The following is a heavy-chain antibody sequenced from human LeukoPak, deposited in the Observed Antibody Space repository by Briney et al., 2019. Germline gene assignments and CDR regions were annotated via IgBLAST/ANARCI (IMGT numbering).Heavy chain of an antibody. J-gene: IGHJ4*02. CDR2: IRGSDGST. V-gene: IGHV3-23*01. Sequence: GGSLRLSCAASGFTFSSYAMSWVRQAPGKGLEWVSGIRGSDGSTYFADSVKGRFTISRDNSKNTLYLQMNSLRAEDTAVYYCAKGTVVPAASGDYWGQGTLVTVSS. CDR1: GFTFSSYA. D-gene: IGHD2-2*01. CDR3: AKGTVVPAASGDY.